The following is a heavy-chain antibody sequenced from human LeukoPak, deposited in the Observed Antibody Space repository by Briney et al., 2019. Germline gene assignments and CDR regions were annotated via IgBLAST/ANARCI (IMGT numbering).Heavy chain of an antibody. CDR2: ISGSGGST. CDR3: AKEIWPTVTTPGWTYFDY. Sequence: GGSLRLSCAASGFTFSSYAMSWVRQAPGKGPEWVSAISGSGGSTYYADSVKGRFTISRDNSKNTLYLQMNSLRAEDTAVYYCAKEIWPTVTTPGWTYFDYWGQGAMVTVSS. CDR1: GFTFSSYA. V-gene: IGHV3-23*01. J-gene: IGHJ4*02. D-gene: IGHD4-17*01.